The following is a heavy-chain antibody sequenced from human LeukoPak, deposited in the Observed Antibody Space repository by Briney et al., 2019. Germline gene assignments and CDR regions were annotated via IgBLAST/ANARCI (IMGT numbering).Heavy chain of an antibody. CDR3: ARAYCGGDCYSEYYYYYYMDV. CDR2: IYYSGST. Sequence: PSETLSLTCTVSGGSISSHYWSWIRQSPGKGLEWIGCIYYSGSTNYNPSLKSRVTISVDTSKNQFSLKLSSVTAADTAVYYCARAYCGGDCYSEYYYYYYMDVWGKGTTVTVSS. J-gene: IGHJ6*03. CDR1: GGSISSHY. V-gene: IGHV4-59*11. D-gene: IGHD2-21*02.